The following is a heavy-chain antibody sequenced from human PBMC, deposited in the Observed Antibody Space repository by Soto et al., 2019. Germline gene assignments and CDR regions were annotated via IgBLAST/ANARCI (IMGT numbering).Heavy chain of an antibody. CDR2: INHSGST. Sequence: LSLTCAVYGGSFSGYYWSWIRQPPGKGLEWIGEINHSGSTNYNPSLKSRVTISVDTSKNQFSLKLSSVTAADTAVYYCARYYYDKGLDYWGQGTLVTVSS. D-gene: IGHD3-22*01. J-gene: IGHJ4*02. V-gene: IGHV4-34*01. CDR1: GGSFSGYY. CDR3: ARYYYDKGLDY.